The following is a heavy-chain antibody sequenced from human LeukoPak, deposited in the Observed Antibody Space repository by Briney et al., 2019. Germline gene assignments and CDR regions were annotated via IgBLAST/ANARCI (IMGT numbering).Heavy chain of an antibody. CDR3: ARAITVTNFDY. V-gene: IGHV3-30*04. CDR2: ISNDGRSK. J-gene: IGHJ4*02. D-gene: IGHD4-17*01. CDR1: GITFSNYA. Sequence: PGGSLRLSCAASGITFSNYAMHWVRQAPGKGLEWVAVISNDGRSKHYSDSVKGRFTISRDNAKNSLYLQMNSLRAEDTAVYYCARAITVTNFDYWGQGTLVTVSS.